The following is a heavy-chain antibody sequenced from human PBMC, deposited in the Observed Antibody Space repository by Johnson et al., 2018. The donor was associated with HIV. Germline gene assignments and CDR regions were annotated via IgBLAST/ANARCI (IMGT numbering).Heavy chain of an antibody. CDR2: ISWNSGSI. CDR3: AKEFRHGYSYPHAFDI. Sequence: VQLVEFGGGLVQPGRSLRLSCVASGFTFDDYAMHWVRQAPGKGLEWVSGISWNSGSIAYADSVKGRFTISRDNAKNSLYLQMNSLRAEDTALYYCAKEFRHGYSYPHAFDIWGQGTKVTVSS. D-gene: IGHD5-24*01. J-gene: IGHJ3*02. V-gene: IGHV3-9*01. CDR1: GFTFDDYA.